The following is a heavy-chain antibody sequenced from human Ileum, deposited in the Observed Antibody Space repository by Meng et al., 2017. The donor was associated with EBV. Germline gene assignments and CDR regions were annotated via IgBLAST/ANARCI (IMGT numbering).Heavy chain of an antibody. CDR2: IVPMFGTT. Sequence: QLQLVQSGAEGKKAGSSVKLSCKASGGTFSNHAISWVRQAPGQGLEWMGGIVPMFGTTNYAQKFRDRVTITADATADESTSAVYMEMSSLRADDTAIYYCVKVNYWDLNEYSTFDSWGQGTLVTVSS. D-gene: IGHD2-8*01. V-gene: IGHV1-69*01. CDR3: VKVNYWDLNEYSTFDS. J-gene: IGHJ4*02. CDR1: GGTFSNHA.